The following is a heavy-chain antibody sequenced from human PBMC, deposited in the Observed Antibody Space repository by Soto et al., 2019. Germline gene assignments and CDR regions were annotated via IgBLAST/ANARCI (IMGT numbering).Heavy chain of an antibody. CDR2: IDPSDSYT. V-gene: IGHV5-10-1*01. J-gene: IGHJ6*03. CDR3: ARHEPGYSSSSAYNYYYYYMDV. Sequence: GESLKNSCKGSGYSFTSYWISWVRQMPGKGLEWMGRIDPSDSYTNYSPSFQGHVTISADKSISTAYLQWSSLKASDTAMYYCARHEPGYSSSSAYNYYYYYMDVWGKGTTVTVSS. CDR1: GYSFTSYW. D-gene: IGHD6-6*01.